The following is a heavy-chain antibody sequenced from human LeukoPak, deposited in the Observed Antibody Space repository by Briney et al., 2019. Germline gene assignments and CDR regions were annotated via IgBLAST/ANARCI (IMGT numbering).Heavy chain of an antibody. CDR1: GGSVSSYY. Sequence: SETLSLTCTVSGGSVSSYYWTWIRQPPGKGLEWIGYIYYSGSNNYNPSLKSRVTISIDTSKNQFSLKLSSVTAADTAVYYCARDSRPYDSSGYYFDPWGQGTLVTVSS. CDR3: ARDSRPYDSSGYYFDP. V-gene: IGHV4-59*02. CDR2: IYYSGSN. J-gene: IGHJ5*02. D-gene: IGHD3-22*01.